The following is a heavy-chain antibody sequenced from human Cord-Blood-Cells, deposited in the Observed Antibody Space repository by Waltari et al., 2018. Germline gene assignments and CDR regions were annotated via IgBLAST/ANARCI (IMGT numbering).Heavy chain of an antibody. D-gene: IGHD3-22*01. V-gene: IGHV4-39*01. CDR2: IYYSWST. CDR1: GGSISSSSYY. J-gene: IGHJ4*02. Sequence: QLQLQESGPGLVKPSETLSLTCTVSGGSISSSSYYWGWIRQPPGKGLEWIGSIYYSWSTYYNPSLKSRVTISVDTSKNQFSLKLSSVTAADTAVYYCARHSYHYDSSGYYFDYWGQGTLVTVSS. CDR3: ARHSYHYDSSGYYFDY.